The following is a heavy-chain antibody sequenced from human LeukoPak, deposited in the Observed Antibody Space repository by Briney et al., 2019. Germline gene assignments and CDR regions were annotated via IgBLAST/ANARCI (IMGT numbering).Heavy chain of an antibody. J-gene: IGHJ4*02. D-gene: IGHD6-13*01. V-gene: IGHV3-48*04. CDR2: ISSSGSTI. Sequence: GGSLRLSCGASGFTFSSYAMHWVRQAPGKGLEWVSYISSSGSTIYYADSVKGRFTISRDNAKNSLYLQMNSLRAEDTAVYYCASAGSSSYGYWGQGTLVTVSS. CDR3: ASAGSSSYGY. CDR1: GFTFSSYA.